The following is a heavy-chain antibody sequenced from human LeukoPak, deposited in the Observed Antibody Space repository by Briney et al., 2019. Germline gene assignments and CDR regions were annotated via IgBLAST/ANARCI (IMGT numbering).Heavy chain of an antibody. D-gene: IGHD6-13*01. Sequence: GGSLRLSCAASGLTVRSNYMGWVRQAPGKGLEWVSVIHSGGNTYYAGSVKGRFTISRDNSRNTMDLQMNSLRAEDTAVYYCARCDSSRWNGIDYWGQGTLVTVSS. V-gene: IGHV3-53*01. CDR3: ARCDSSRWNGIDY. CDR1: GLTVRSNY. J-gene: IGHJ4*02. CDR2: IHSGGNT.